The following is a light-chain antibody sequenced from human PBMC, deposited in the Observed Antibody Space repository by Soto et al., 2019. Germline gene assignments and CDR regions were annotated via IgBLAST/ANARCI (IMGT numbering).Light chain of an antibody. J-gene: IGLJ1*01. Sequence: QSALTQPASVSGSPGQSITISCTGTSSDVGGYNYVSWYQQHPGKAPKLMIYEVSNRLSGVSNRFSGSKSGNTASLTISGLQAEDEADYYCSSYTISSTPVFGTGTKLTVL. CDR2: EVS. CDR3: SSYTISSTPV. CDR1: SSDVGGYNY. V-gene: IGLV2-14*01.